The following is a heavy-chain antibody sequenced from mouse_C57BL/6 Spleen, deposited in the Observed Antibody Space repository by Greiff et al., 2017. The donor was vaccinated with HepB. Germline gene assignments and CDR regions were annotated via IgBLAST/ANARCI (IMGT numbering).Heavy chain of an antibody. CDR3: ARGGTTVVAHFDY. CDR2: ILPSIGRT. CDR1: DSEVFPIAY. V-gene: IGHV15-2*01. Sequence: VKLQQSGSELRSPGSSVKLSCKDFDSEVFPIAYMSWVRQKPGHGFEWIGGILPSIGRTIYGEKFEDKATLDADTLSNTAYLELNSLTSEDSAIYYCARGGTTVVAHFDYWGQGTTLTVSS. D-gene: IGHD1-1*01. J-gene: IGHJ2*01.